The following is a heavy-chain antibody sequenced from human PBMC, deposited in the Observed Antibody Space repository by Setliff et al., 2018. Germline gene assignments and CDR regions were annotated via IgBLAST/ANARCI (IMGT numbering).Heavy chain of an antibody. J-gene: IGHJ4*02. CDR3: ARDPSYGDYGFDD. Sequence: ASVKVSCKASGYTFTSYAMHWVRQAPGQRLEWMGWINAGNGNTKYSQKFQGRVTITRDTSASTAYMELSSLRSEDTAVYYCARDPSYGDYGFDDWGQGTLVTVSS. V-gene: IGHV1-3*01. CDR2: INAGNGNT. D-gene: IGHD4-17*01. CDR1: GYTFTSYA.